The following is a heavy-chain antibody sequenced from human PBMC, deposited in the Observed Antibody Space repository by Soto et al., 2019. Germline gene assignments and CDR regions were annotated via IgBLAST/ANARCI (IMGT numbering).Heavy chain of an antibody. CDR2: ISYTGDT. Sequence: PSETLSLTCSVSGDSVSNDRYVWTWIRQPPGEGLEWIAYISYTGDTNYNPSLKSRVTISIDTYRSQFSLALTSVNAAGTAEYFCARIVVRATDGLWGQGSLVTASS. D-gene: IGHD2-15*01. J-gene: IGHJ4*02. CDR3: ARIVVRATDGL. V-gene: IGHV4-61*01. CDR1: GDSVSNDRYV.